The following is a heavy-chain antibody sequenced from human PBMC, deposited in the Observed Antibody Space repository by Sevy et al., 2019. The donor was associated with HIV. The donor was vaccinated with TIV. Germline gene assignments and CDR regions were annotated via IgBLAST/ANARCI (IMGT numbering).Heavy chain of an antibody. Sequence: ASVKVSCKVSGYTLTELSMHWVRQAPGKGLEWMGGFDPEDGETIYAQKFQGRVTMTEDTSTDTAYMELSSLRSEDTAVYYCATMEYFYDSSNYLNGDYCGQGTLVTVSS. V-gene: IGHV1-24*01. CDR3: ATMEYFYDSSNYLNGDY. CDR2: FDPEDGET. D-gene: IGHD3-22*01. CDR1: GYTLTELS. J-gene: IGHJ4*02.